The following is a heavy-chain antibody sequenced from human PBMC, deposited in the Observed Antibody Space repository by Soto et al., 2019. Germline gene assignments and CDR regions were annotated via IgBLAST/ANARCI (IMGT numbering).Heavy chain of an antibody. Sequence: ASVKVSCKASGGTFSSYAISWVRQAPGQGLEWMGGIIPIFGTANYAQKFQGRVTITADESTSTAYMELSSLRSEDTAVYYCARTTRIENSSGPYDAFDIWGQGTMVTVSS. J-gene: IGHJ3*02. CDR2: IIPIFGTA. V-gene: IGHV1-69*13. CDR3: ARTTRIENSSGPYDAFDI. CDR1: GGTFSSYA. D-gene: IGHD3-22*01.